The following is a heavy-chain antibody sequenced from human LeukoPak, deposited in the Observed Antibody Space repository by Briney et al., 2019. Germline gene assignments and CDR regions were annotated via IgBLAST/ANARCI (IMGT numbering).Heavy chain of an antibody. CDR3: ARTYGSGSYRKGFFDY. D-gene: IGHD3-10*01. J-gene: IGHJ4*02. CDR1: GYSFTSYW. Sequence: GESLKISCKGSGYSFTSYWIGWVRQMPGKGLEWMGIIYPGDSDTRYSPSFQGQVTISADKSISTAYLQWSSLKASDTAMYYCARTYGSGSYRKGFFDYWGQGTLVTVSS. CDR2: IYPGDSDT. V-gene: IGHV5-51*01.